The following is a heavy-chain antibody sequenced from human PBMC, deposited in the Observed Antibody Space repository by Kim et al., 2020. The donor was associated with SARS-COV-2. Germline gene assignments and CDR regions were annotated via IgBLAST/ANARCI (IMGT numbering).Heavy chain of an antibody. J-gene: IGHJ4*02. D-gene: IGHD4-17*01. Sequence: PSLKIRVAISLDTSKNQFSLKLSSVTAADTAVYYCARRGGMSGYGDYLDYWGRGTLVTVSS. CDR3: ARRGGMSGYGDYLDY. V-gene: IGHV4-59*08.